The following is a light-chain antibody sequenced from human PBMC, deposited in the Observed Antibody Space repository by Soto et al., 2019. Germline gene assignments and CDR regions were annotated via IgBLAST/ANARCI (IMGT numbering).Light chain of an antibody. CDR1: QDINSR. V-gene: IGKV1-12*01. CDR3: LQVANFPRT. CDR2: AAT. J-gene: IGKJ1*01. Sequence: QDINSRLAWFQQQPGKPPKYVIQAATMLQSGFPSRFAGSGSGRDFTLTIHTLQPEDSATYYCLQVANFPRTFGQGTKVDIK.